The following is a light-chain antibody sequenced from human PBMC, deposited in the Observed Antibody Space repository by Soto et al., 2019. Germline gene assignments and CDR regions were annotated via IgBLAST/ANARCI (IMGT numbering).Light chain of an antibody. CDR1: QGIAKY. CDR3: QQSDNLPLT. Sequence: TPLTQSPSSLSASVGDRVTITCQASQGIAKYLHWYQQKPGKAPKLLIYHASNLQTGLPSRFSRSRSGTAFTFTISSLQPEDIATYYCQQSDNLPLTFGGGTKVEI. V-gene: IGKV1-33*01. J-gene: IGKJ4*01. CDR2: HAS.